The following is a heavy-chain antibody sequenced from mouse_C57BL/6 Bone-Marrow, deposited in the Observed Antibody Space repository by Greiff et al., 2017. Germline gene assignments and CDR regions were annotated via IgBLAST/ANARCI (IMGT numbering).Heavy chain of an antibody. CDR1: GFTFSSYA. J-gene: IGHJ2*01. CDR3: TRGGYSNLHCY. Sequence: EVQRVESGEGLVKPGGSLKLSCAASGFTFSSYAMSWVRQTPEKRLEWVAYISSGGDYIYYADTVKGRFTISRDNARNTLYLQMSSLKSEDTAVYYCTRGGYSNLHCYWGQGTTLTVSS. CDR2: ISSGGDYI. D-gene: IGHD2-5*01. V-gene: IGHV5-9-1*02.